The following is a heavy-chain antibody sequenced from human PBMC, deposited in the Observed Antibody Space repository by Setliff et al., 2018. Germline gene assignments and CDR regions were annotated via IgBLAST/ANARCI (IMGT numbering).Heavy chain of an antibody. CDR3: ARNWHWGFDP. CDR1: GM. CDR2: IYLGGSP. J-gene: IGHJ5*02. V-gene: IGHV4-4*02. Sequence: KPSETLSLTFDVSGMSWVRQSPGKGLEWIGEIYLGGSPTYNPSLKSRVTISIYKSKNQLSLDLTSVTAADTAVYYCARNWHWGFDPWGRGALVTVSS. D-gene: IGHD1-7*01.